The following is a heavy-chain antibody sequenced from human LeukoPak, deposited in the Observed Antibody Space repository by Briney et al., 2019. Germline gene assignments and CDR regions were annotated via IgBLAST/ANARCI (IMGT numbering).Heavy chain of an antibody. CDR2: INPNSGGT. CDR3: ARVRDYYDSSGYYIDY. Sequence: GASVKVSCKASGYTFTGYYMHWVRQAPGQGLEWMGWINPNSGGTNYAQKFQGRVTMTRDTSISTAYMELSRLRFDDTAVYYCARVRDYYDSSGYYIDYWGQGTLVTVSS. CDR1: GYTFTGYY. V-gene: IGHV1-2*02. D-gene: IGHD3-22*01. J-gene: IGHJ4*02.